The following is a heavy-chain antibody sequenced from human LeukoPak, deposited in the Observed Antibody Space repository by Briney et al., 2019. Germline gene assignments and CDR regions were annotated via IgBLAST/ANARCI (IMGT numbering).Heavy chain of an antibody. D-gene: IGHD5-12*01. Sequence: ASVKVSCKASGYTFTGYYMHWVRQAPGQGLEWMGWINPNSGGTNYAQKFQGRATMTRDTSISTAYMELSRLRSDDTAVYYCARDPFYSGYDNFDYWGQGTLVTVSS. CDR2: INPNSGGT. CDR1: GYTFTGYY. V-gene: IGHV1-2*02. CDR3: ARDPFYSGYDNFDY. J-gene: IGHJ4*02.